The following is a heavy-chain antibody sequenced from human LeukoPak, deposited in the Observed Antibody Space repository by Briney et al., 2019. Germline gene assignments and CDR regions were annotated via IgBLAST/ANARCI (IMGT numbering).Heavy chain of an antibody. Sequence: GGSLRLSCAASGFTFNSYAMSWVRQAPGKGLEWVSAISDSGGSTYSADSVKGRFTISRDNSKNTLFPQMSSLRAEDTAVYYCARNVVTSSSRSDYWGQGTQVTVSS. J-gene: IGHJ4*02. D-gene: IGHD2-15*01. V-gene: IGHV3-23*01. CDR1: GFTFNSYA. CDR3: ARNVVTSSSRSDY. CDR2: ISDSGGST.